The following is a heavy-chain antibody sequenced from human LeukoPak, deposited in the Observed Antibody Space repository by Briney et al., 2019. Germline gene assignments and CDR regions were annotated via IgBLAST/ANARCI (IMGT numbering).Heavy chain of an antibody. Sequence: PSETLSLTCAVYGGSFSGYYWSWIRQPPGKGLEWIGEINHSGSTNYNPSLKSRVTISVDTSKNQFSLKLSSVTAADTAVYYCARGAGYSSGWLRENDAFDIWGQGTMVTVSS. D-gene: IGHD6-19*01. J-gene: IGHJ3*02. CDR3: ARGAGYSSGWLRENDAFDI. CDR1: GGSFSGYY. V-gene: IGHV4-34*01. CDR2: INHSGST.